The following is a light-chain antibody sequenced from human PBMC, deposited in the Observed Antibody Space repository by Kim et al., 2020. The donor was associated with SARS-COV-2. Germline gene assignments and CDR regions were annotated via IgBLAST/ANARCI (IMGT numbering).Light chain of an antibody. Sequence: LSPGERATLSCRASQSINNGLAWYQQKPGQAPRLLIYDVFNRATGIPARFSGSGSGTDFTLTISSLEPEDFALYFCQQRRTWPVTFGGGTKVDIK. CDR3: QQRRTWPVT. CDR1: QSINNG. J-gene: IGKJ4*01. V-gene: IGKV3-11*01. CDR2: DVF.